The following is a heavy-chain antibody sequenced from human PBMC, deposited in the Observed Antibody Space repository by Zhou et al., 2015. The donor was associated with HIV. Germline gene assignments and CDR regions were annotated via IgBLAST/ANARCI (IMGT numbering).Heavy chain of an antibody. J-gene: IGHJ4*02. Sequence: QVQLVQSGTEVKRPGSSVKVSCKASGNTFSGSDISWVRQAPGQGLEWMGRFIPLFDIENHAQKFRGRLTLSADKSTGAAYMELSSLRSEDEAVYYCARDMGPTYYYDSSGRFDYWGQGTLVTVSS. V-gene: IGHV1-69*09. D-gene: IGHD3-22*01. CDR3: ARDMGPTYYYDSSGRFDY. CDR2: FIPLFDIE. CDR1: GNTFSGSD.